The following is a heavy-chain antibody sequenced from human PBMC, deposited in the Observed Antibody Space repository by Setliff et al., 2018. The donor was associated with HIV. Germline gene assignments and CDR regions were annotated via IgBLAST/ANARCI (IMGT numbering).Heavy chain of an antibody. J-gene: IGHJ4*02. CDR2: ILANGLTT. Sequence: GGSLRLSCAASGFTFTNYAMAWVRQAPGKGLEWVSTILANGLTTVYADSAKGRFTISRDNSNNTLYLQMNSLRAEDTAVYYCARDVRGNYVSGSSPGDHWGQGTLVTVSS. V-gene: IGHV3-23*01. CDR3: ARDVRGNYVSGSSPGDH. D-gene: IGHD3-10*01. CDR1: GFTFTNYA.